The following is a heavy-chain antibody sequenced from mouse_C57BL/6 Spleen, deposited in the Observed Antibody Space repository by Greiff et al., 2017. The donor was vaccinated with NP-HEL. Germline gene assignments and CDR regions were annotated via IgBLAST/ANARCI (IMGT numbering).Heavy chain of an antibody. CDR2: ISNGGGST. J-gene: IGHJ1*03. Sequence: EVQLVESGGGLVQPGGSLKLSCAASGFTFSDYYMYWVRQPPEKRLEWVAYISNGGGSTYYPDTVKGRFTISRDNAKNTLYLQMSRLKSEDTAMYYCARHLSWYFDVWGTGTTVTVSS. D-gene: IGHD6-5*01. V-gene: IGHV5-12*01. CDR1: GFTFSDYY. CDR3: ARHLSWYFDV.